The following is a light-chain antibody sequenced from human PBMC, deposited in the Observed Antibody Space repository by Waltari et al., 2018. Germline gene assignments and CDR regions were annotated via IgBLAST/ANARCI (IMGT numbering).Light chain of an antibody. CDR2: EGS. J-gene: IGLJ1*01. V-gene: IGLV2-23*01. Sequence: QSALTQPASVSGSPGQSITISCTGTSSDVGSNNLVSWYKQHPGKAPKLMIYEGSKRPSGVSNRFSGSKSGNTASLTISGLQVEDEADYYCCSYAGSSTYVFGTGTKVTVL. CDR1: SSDVGSNNL. CDR3: CSYAGSSTYV.